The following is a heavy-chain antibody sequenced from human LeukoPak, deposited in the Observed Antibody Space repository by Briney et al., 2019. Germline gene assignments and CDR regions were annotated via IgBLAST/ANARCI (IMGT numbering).Heavy chain of an antibody. D-gene: IGHD3-10*01. J-gene: IGHJ5*02. V-gene: IGHV4-59*08. CDR1: GGSINSYY. CDR2: IYYSGTT. Sequence: SETLSLTCTVSGGSINSYYWSWVRQSPEKGLEWIGYIYYSGTTNYNPSLLSRVTISVDTSKNQFSLKLRSVTAADTAVYYCARNKGRYGSGRVHFDPWGQGTLVTVSS. CDR3: ARNKGRYGSGRVHFDP.